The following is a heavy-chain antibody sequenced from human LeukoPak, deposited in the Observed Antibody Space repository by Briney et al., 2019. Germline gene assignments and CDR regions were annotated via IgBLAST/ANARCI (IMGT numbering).Heavy chain of an antibody. CDR1: GGSMSGYY. Sequence: TSETLSLTCTVSGGSMSGYYWSWIRQPPGKGLEWIAYIHYSGSTNYSPSLKSRVTISIDTSKNQFSLKLSSVTAADTAVYYCARGPPTAQYFQHWGQGTLVTVSS. J-gene: IGHJ1*01. CDR2: IHYSGST. V-gene: IGHV4-59*12. CDR3: ARGPPTAQYFQH. D-gene: IGHD1-1*01.